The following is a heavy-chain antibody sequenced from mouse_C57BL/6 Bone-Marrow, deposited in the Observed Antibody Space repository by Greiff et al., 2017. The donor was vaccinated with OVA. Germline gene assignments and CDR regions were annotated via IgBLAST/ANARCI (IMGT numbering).Heavy chain of an antibody. CDR3: ATAQPYYFDY. J-gene: IGHJ2*01. Sequence: VQLQQPGAELVKPGASVKLSCKASGYTFTSYWMQWVKQRPGQGLEWIGEIDPSDSYTNYNQKFKGKATLTVDTSSSTAYMQLSSLTSEDSAVYYCATAQPYYFDYWGQGTTLTVSS. V-gene: IGHV1-50*01. CDR2: IDPSDSYT. D-gene: IGHD3-2*02. CDR1: GYTFTSYW.